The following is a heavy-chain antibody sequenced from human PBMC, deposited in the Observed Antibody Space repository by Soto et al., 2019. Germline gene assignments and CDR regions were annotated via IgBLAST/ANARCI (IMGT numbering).Heavy chain of an antibody. J-gene: IGHJ6*02. D-gene: IGHD4-17*01. Sequence: PGGSLRLSCAASGFTFSNAWMNWVRQAPGKGLEWVGRIKSKTDGGTTDYAAPVKGRFTISRDDSKNTLYLQMNSLKTEDTAVYYCTTGYGDYKYGMDVWGQGTTVTVSS. CDR3: TTGYGDYKYGMDV. CDR2: IKSKTDGGTT. CDR1: GFTFSNAW. V-gene: IGHV3-15*07.